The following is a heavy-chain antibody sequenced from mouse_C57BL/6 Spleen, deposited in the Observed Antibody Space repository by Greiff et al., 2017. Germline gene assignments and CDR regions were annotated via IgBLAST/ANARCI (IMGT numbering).Heavy chain of an antibody. CDR3: AREGYYYGSSLYYFDY. CDR1: GYSITSGYY. J-gene: IGHJ2*01. CDR2: ISYDGSN. D-gene: IGHD1-1*01. Sequence: EVQLVESGPGLVKPSQSLSLTCSVTGYSITSGYYWNWIRQFPGNKLEWMGYISYDGSNNYNPSLKNRISITRDTSKNQFFLKLNSVTTEDTATYYCAREGYYYGSSLYYFDYWGQGTTLTVSS. V-gene: IGHV3-6*01.